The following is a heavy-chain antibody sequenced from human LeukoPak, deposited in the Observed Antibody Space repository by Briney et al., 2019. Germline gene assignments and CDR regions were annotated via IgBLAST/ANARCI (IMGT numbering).Heavy chain of an antibody. Sequence: GGSLRLSCAASGFTVSSNYMSWVRQAPGKGLEWVSVIYSGGSTYYADSVKGRFTISRDNSKNTLYLQMNSLRAEDTAVYYCAKDGYDILTGWFDCWGQGTLVTVSS. CDR3: AKDGYDILTGWFDC. CDR2: IYSGGST. D-gene: IGHD3-9*01. J-gene: IGHJ4*02. V-gene: IGHV3-66*01. CDR1: GFTVSSNY.